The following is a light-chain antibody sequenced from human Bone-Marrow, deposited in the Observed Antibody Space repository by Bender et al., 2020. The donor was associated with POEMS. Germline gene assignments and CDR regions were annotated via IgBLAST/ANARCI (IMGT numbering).Light chain of an antibody. CDR3: ATWVGSLSTWV. V-gene: IGLV1-47*02. Sequence: QSVLTQPPSASGTPGQRVTISCSGGSSNIGAHAVNWYQHLPGTAPKLLIYSSHRRPSEVPDRFSGSRSGTSASLAISGLRSDDEADYYCATWVGSLSTWVFGGGTKLTVL. J-gene: IGLJ3*02. CDR1: SSNIGAHA. CDR2: SSH.